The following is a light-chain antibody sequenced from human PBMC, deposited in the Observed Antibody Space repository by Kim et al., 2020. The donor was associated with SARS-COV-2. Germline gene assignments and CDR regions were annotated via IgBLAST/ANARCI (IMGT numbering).Light chain of an antibody. Sequence: SYELTQPPSVSVSPGQTARITCSGDALPKQYAHWYQQKPGQAPVLVIYKDTERPSGIPERFSGSSSGTTVTLTISGVQAEDEADYYCQSADSGTYEGFGGGTQLTVL. CDR2: KDT. CDR1: ALPKQY. J-gene: IGLJ3*02. V-gene: IGLV3-25*03. CDR3: QSADSGTYEG.